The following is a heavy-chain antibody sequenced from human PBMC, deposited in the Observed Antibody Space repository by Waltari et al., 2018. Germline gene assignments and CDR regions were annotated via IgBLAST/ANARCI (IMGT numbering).Heavy chain of an antibody. J-gene: IGHJ3*02. V-gene: IGHV3-21*02. CDR2: ISNSCSYI. Sequence: EVQLMESGGGLVKPGGSLRLSCAASGFTFSSYRMNWVRQAPGKGLEWVSSISNSCSYIYYADSVKGRFTISRDNAKNSLYLQMSSLRAEDTAVYYCARAVGEGGAFDIWGQGTMVTVSS. D-gene: IGHD3-10*01. CDR3: ARAVGEGGAFDI. CDR1: GFTFSSYR.